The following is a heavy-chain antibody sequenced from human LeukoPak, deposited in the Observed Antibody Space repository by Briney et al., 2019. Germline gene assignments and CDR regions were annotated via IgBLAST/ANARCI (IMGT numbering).Heavy chain of an antibody. CDR3: APRLYCSSTSCYTSLWFDP. Sequence: SETLSLTCAVYGGSFSGYYWSWIRQPPGKGLEWIGEINHSGSTNYNPSLKSRVTISVDTSRNQFSLKLSSVTAADTAVYYCAPRLYCSSTSCYTSLWFDPWGQGTLVTVSS. CDR1: GGSFSGYY. V-gene: IGHV4-34*01. J-gene: IGHJ5*02. CDR2: INHSGST. D-gene: IGHD2-2*02.